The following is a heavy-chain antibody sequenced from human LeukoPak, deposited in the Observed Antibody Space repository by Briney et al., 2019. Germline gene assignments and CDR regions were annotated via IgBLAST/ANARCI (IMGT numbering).Heavy chain of an antibody. D-gene: IGHD1-1*01. CDR2: ISYDGSNK. Sequence: PGRSLRLSCAASGFTFSSYGMHWVRQAPGKGLEWVAVISYDGSNKYYADSVKGRFTISRDNSKNTLYLQMNSLRAEDTAVYYCAKDGVRIGTSSVDYWGQGTLVTVSS. CDR3: AKDGVRIGTSSVDY. CDR1: GFTFSSYG. J-gene: IGHJ4*02. V-gene: IGHV3-30*18.